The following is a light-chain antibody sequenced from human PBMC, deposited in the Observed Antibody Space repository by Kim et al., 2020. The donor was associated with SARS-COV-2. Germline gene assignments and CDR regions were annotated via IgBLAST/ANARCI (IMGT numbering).Light chain of an antibody. V-gene: IGKV3-20*01. J-gene: IGKJ4*01. CDR1: QSVSSSY. Sequence: CPGKRATLSCRASQSVSSSYLAWYQQILGQAPSLLIYAASNRSTDIPDRVSGSGSGADFTLTISRLEPEDFAVYYCQQYDSSPLTFGGGTQVDIK. CDR3: QQYDSSPLT. CDR2: AAS.